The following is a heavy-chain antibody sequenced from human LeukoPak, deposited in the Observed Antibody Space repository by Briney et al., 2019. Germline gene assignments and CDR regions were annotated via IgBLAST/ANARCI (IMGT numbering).Heavy chain of an antibody. Sequence: SVKVSCKASGGTFSSYAISWVRQAPGQGLEWMGRIIPIFGTANYAQKFQGRVTITTDESTSTAYMELSSLRSEDTAVYYCAREQIAYCGGDCLYYFDYWGQGTLVTVSS. V-gene: IGHV1-69*05. CDR3: AREQIAYCGGDCLYYFDY. CDR2: IIPIFGTA. CDR1: GGTFSSYA. J-gene: IGHJ4*02. D-gene: IGHD2-21*02.